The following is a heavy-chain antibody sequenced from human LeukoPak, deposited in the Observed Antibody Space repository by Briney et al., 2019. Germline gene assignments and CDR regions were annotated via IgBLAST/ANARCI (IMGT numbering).Heavy chain of an antibody. D-gene: IGHD2-2*01. Sequence: PGGSLRLSCAASGFTLKNYAMSWVRQAPGKGLEWVSSIDGSGDNRYYADSVKGRFTISRDNSGNTLYLQLRGLGAEDTATYYCAKVQMSTGWTFDFWGQGSLVTVSS. J-gene: IGHJ4*02. CDR1: GFTLKNYA. V-gene: IGHV3-23*01. CDR2: IDGSGDNR. CDR3: AKVQMSTGWTFDF.